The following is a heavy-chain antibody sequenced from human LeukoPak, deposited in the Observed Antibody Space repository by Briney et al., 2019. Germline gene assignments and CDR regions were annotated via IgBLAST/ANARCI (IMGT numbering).Heavy chain of an antibody. J-gene: IGHJ3*02. CDR3: TSLYSSGWYRAFDI. CDR1: GFTFGDFA. D-gene: IGHD6-19*01. Sequence: GGSLRLSCTASGFTFGDFAMSWFRQAPGKGLEWVGFIRSEAYGGTTEHAASVKGRFTIPRDDSKSIAYLQMNSLKTEDTAVYYCTSLYSSGWYRAFDIWGQGTMVTVSS. V-gene: IGHV3-49*03. CDR2: IRSEAYGGTT.